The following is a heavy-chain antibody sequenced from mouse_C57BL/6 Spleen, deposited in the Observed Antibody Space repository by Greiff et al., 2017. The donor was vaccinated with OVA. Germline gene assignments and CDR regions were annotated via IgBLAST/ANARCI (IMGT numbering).Heavy chain of an antibody. V-gene: IGHV1-26*01. Sequence: VQLQQSGPELVKPGASVKISCKASGYTFTDYYMNWVKQSHGKSLEWIGDINPNNGGTSYNQKFKGKATLTVDKSSSTAYMELRSLTSEDSAVYYCARGGAQGFAYWGQGTLVTVSA. CDR1: GYTFTDYY. CDR2: INPNNGGT. CDR3: ARGGAQGFAY. J-gene: IGHJ3*01.